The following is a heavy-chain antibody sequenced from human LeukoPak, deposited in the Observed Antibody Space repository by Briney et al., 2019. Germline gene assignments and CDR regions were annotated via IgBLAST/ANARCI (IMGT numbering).Heavy chain of an antibody. CDR2: IYYSGST. D-gene: IGHD6-19*01. J-gene: IGHJ5*02. CDR3: ARPGSPPSGWFDP. CDR1: GGSISSSSYY. V-gene: IGHV4-39*01. Sequence: SETLSLTCTLSGGSISSSSYYWGWIRQPPGKGLEWIGSIYYSGSTYHNPSLKSRVTISVDTSKNQFSLKLSSVTAADTAVYYCARPGSPPSGWFDPWGQGTLVTVSS.